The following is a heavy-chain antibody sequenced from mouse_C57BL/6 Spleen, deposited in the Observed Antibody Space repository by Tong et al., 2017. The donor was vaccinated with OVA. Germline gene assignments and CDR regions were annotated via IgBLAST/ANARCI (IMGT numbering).Heavy chain of an antibody. V-gene: IGHV1-82*01. J-gene: IGHJ2*01. Sequence: VQLQESGPELVKHGASVKISCKASGYAFSSSWMNWVKQRPGKGLEWIGRIYPGDGDTNYNGKFKGKATLTADKSSSTAYMQLSSLTSEDSAVYFCASLYYYGSSPYYFDYWGQGTTLTVSS. CDR3: ASLYYYGSSPYYFDY. CDR2: IYPGDGDT. CDR1: GYAFSSSW. D-gene: IGHD1-1*01.